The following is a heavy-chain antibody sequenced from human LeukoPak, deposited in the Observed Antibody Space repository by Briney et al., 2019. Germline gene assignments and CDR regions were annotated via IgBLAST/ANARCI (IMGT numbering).Heavy chain of an antibody. D-gene: IGHD6-19*01. J-gene: IGHJ4*02. Sequence: KPGGSLRLSCAASGFTFSSYSMNWVRQVPGKGLEWVSSISSTSTYTYYADSVKGRFTISRDNAKNSLYLQMNSLRAEDSAVYYCARVQWLDWGQGTLVTVSS. CDR1: GFTFSSYS. CDR3: ARVQWLD. V-gene: IGHV3-21*01. CDR2: ISSTSTYT.